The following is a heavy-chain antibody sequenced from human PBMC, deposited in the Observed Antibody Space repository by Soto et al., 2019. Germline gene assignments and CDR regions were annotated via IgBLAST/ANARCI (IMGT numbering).Heavy chain of an antibody. J-gene: IGHJ6*02. CDR2: INPNSGGT. CDR3: ARPMVRGVIWYYYGMDV. CDR1: GYTFTGYY. D-gene: IGHD3-10*01. V-gene: IGHV1-2*02. Sequence: GASVKVSCKASGYTFTGYYMHWVRQAPGQGLEWMGWINPNSGGTNYAQKFQGRVTMTRDTSISTAYMELSRLGSDDTAVYYCARPMVRGVIWYYYGMDVWGQGTTVTVSS.